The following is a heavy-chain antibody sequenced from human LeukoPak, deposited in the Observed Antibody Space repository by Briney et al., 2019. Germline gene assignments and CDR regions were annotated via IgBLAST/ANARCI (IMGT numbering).Heavy chain of an antibody. D-gene: IGHD7-27*01. J-gene: IGHJ6*02. CDR1: GYTFTSYD. Sequence: ASVKVSCKASGYTFTSYDINWVRQATGQGLEWMGWMNPNSGNTGYAQKFQGRVTMTRNTSISTAYMELSSLRSEDTAVYYCARDILWGGGMDVWGQGTTVTVSS. V-gene: IGHV1-8*01. CDR3: ARDILWGGGMDV. CDR2: MNPNSGNT.